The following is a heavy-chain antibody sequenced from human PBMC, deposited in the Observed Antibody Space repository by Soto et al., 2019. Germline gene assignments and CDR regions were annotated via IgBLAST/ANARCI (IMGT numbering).Heavy chain of an antibody. J-gene: IGHJ4*02. D-gene: IGHD3-3*01. CDR3: AHRVLRTVFGLVTTTAIYFDF. V-gene: IGHV2-5*02. Sequence: QITLNESGPTQVKPRQTLTLTCTFSGFSLTTSGVGVGWIRQSPGKAPEWLALIYWDDDKRYSPSLKSRLTLTKDTSKNQVVLTMADCDLTDTATYYCAHRVLRTVFGLVTTTAIYFDFWGQGTPVAVSS. CDR2: IYWDDDK. CDR1: GFSLTTSGVG.